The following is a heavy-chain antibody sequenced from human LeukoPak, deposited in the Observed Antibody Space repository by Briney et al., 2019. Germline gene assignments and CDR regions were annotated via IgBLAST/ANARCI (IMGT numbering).Heavy chain of an antibody. Sequence: TSETLPLTCTVSGGSIGSYYWSWIRQPPGKGLEWIGYIYYSGSTNYNPSLKSRVTISIDTSKNQFSLKLSSVSAADTAVYYCAKTDLPYYYGSGTTWGQGTLVTVSS. V-gene: IGHV4-59*01. J-gene: IGHJ4*02. CDR3: AKTDLPYYYGSGTT. D-gene: IGHD3-10*01. CDR2: IYYSGST. CDR1: GGSIGSYY.